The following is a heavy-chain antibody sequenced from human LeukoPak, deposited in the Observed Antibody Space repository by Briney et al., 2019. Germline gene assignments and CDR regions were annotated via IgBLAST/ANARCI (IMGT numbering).Heavy chain of an antibody. J-gene: IGHJ6*03. V-gene: IGHV3-53*05. CDR3: AKDRGYGNYYYYMDV. CDR2: IYRGGYT. Sequence: GGSLRLFCAASGFTLSSTYMSWVRQAPGKGLEWVSVIYRGGYTYHADSVKGRFTISRDNSKNSLYLQMNSLRAEDTALYYCAKDRGYGNYYYYMDVWGKGTTVTISS. CDR1: GFTLSSTY. D-gene: IGHD1-1*01.